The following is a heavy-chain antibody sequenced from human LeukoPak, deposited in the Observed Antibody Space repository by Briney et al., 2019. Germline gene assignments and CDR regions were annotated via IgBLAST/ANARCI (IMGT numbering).Heavy chain of an antibody. J-gene: IGHJ4*02. CDR1: GYSISSGYY. D-gene: IGHD5-12*01. V-gene: IGHV4-38-2*01. CDR3: ARHRYSAYASSDY. CDR2: IYYSGST. Sequence: PSETLSLTCAVSGYSISSGYYWGWIRQPPGKGLEWIGSIYYSGSTYYNPSLKSRVTISLATSKNQFSLKLSSVTAADTAVYHCARHRYSAYASSDYWGQGTLVTVSS.